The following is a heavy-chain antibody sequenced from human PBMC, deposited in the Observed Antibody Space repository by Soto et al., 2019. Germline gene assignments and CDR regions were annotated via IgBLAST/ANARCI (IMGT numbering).Heavy chain of an antibody. J-gene: IGHJ4*02. D-gene: IGHD6-19*01. CDR3: AREFSIAVAGFDY. CDR1: SDY. Sequence: SDYCIWKKQPPGKGLEWIGYIYYSGSTNYNPSLKSRVTISVDTSKNQFSLKLSSVTAADTAVYYCAREFSIAVAGFDYWVQGTLVPVSS. V-gene: IGHV4-59*01. CDR2: IYYSGST.